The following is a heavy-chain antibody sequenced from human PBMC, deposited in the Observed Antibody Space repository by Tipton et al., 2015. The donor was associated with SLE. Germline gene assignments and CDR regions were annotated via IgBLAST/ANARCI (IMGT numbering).Heavy chain of an antibody. J-gene: IGHJ6*02. CDR3: TTGGVAATPSYGMDV. V-gene: IGHV3-15*01. CDR1: GFTFSNAW. Sequence: SLRLSCAASGFTFSNAWMSWVRQAPGKGLEWVGRIKSKTDGGTTDYAAPVKGRFTISRDDSKNTLYLQMNSLKTEDTAVYYCTTGGVAATPSYGMDVWGQGTTVTVSS. D-gene: IGHD2-15*01. CDR2: IKSKTDGGTT.